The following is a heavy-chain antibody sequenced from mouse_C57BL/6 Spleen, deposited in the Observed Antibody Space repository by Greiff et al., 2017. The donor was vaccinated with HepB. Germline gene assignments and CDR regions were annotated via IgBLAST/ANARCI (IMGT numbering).Heavy chain of an antibody. CDR3: ARSLITTVEDAMDY. J-gene: IGHJ4*01. D-gene: IGHD1-1*01. Sequence: VQLQQSGPELVKPGASVKISCKASGYAFSSSWMNWVKQRPGKGLEWIGLIYPGDGDTNYNGKFKGKATLTADKSSSTAYMQLSSLTSEDSAVYFCARSLITTVEDAMDYWGQGTSVTVSS. CDR2: IYPGDGDT. V-gene: IGHV1-82*01. CDR1: GYAFSSSW.